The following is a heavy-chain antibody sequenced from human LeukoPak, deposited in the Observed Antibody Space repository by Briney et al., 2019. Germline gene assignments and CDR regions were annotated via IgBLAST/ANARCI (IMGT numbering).Heavy chain of an antibody. J-gene: IGHJ4*02. CDR2: ISGSGGST. V-gene: IGHV3-23*01. CDR3: AKDGSGSYRPDLFDY. D-gene: IGHD3-10*01. Sequence: TGGSLRLSCAASGFTFSSYAMSWVRQAPGKGLEWVSAISGSGGSTYYADSVKGRLTISRDNSKNTLYLQMNSLRAEDTAVYYCAKDGSGSYRPDLFDYWGQGTLVTVSS. CDR1: GFTFSSYA.